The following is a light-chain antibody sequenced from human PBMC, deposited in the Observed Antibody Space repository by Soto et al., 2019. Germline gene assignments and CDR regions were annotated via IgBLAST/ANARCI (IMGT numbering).Light chain of an antibody. J-gene: IGKJ4*01. CDR2: DAS. CDR3: QQHSNWPLT. CDR1: QSVSSN. V-gene: IGKV3-11*01. Sequence: EIVLIQSPATLSLSPGERATLSCRASQSVSSNLAWYQQNPGQAPRLLIFDASNRATGIPARFSGSGSGTDCILTISSLEPEEFAVYYCQQHSNWPLTFGGGTKVEIK.